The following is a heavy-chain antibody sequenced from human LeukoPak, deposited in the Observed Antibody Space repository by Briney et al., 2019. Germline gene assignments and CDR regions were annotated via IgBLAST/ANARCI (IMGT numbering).Heavy chain of an antibody. J-gene: IGHJ5*02. Sequence: VASVKVSCKASGYTFNTYGITWVRQAPGQGLERMGWISGYNGKTKYAQKLQDRVTMTTDTSTTTAYMELRSLTSDDTAVYCARAGAVVDNWFDPWGQGTLVTVSS. CDR3: ARAGAVVDNWFDP. CDR2: ISGYNGKT. D-gene: IGHD2-15*01. V-gene: IGHV1-18*01. CDR1: GYTFNTYG.